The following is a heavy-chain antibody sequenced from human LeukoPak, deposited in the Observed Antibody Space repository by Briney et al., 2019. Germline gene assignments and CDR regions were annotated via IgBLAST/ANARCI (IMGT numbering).Heavy chain of an antibody. J-gene: IGHJ4*02. CDR2: IKPTGSET. D-gene: IGHD3-10*01. V-gene: IGHV3-7*01. CDR1: GFTFSNYW. Sequence: GGSLRLTCAASGFTFSNYWMTWVRQAPGQGPEFLANIKPTGSETHYVDPVKGRFTISRDNAKNLLFLQMNSLRGEDTALYYCGGFGYEAAVDLWGRGTLVTVSS. CDR3: GGFGYEAAVDL.